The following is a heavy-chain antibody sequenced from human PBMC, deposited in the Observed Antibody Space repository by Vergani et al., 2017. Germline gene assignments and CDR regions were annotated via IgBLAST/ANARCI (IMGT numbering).Heavy chain of an antibody. Sequence: QVQLVQSGAEVKKPGASVKVSCKASGYTFTKFGITWVRQAPGQGLQWMGWISAYNANTNFAQKLQGRVFMTTDTSTRTAYMELRSLRSDDMAVYYCARGGGQTALDLWAQGTLVTVSS. CDR3: ARGGGQTALDL. J-gene: IGHJ4*02. CDR2: ISAYNANT. D-gene: IGHD5-18*01. CDR1: GYTFTKFG. V-gene: IGHV1-18*03.